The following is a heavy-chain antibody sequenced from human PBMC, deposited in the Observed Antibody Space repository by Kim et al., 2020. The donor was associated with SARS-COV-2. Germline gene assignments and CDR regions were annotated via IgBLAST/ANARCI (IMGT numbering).Heavy chain of an antibody. CDR2: IWYDGSNK. J-gene: IGHJ4*02. CDR3: ARDIRFGELLVDY. V-gene: IGHV3-33*01. D-gene: IGHD3-10*01. CDR1: GFTFSSYG. Sequence: GGSLRLSCAASGFTFSSYGMHWVRQAPGKGLEWVAVIWYDGSNKYYADSVKGRFTISRDNSKNTLYLQMNSLRAEDTAVYYCARDIRFGELLVDYWGQGTLVNVSS.